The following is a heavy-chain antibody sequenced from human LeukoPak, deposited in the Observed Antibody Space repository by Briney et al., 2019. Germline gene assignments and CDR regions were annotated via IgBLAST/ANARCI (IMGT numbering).Heavy chain of an antibody. Sequence: GGSLRLSCSAPRFTSSSYTMNWVRQAPGKGLEWVSSTSSSSSYIYYADSVKGRFTISRDNAKNSLYLQMNSLRAEDTAVYYCAREAYYYGSGSYYGYYGMDVWGKGTTVTVSS. CDR2: TSSSSSYI. CDR1: RFTSSSYT. CDR3: AREAYYYGSGSYYGYYGMDV. D-gene: IGHD3-10*01. V-gene: IGHV3-21*01. J-gene: IGHJ6*04.